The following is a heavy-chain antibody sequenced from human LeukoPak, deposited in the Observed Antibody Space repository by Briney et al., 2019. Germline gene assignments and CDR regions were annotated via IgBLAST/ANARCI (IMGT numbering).Heavy chain of an antibody. J-gene: IGHJ4*02. V-gene: IGHV3-23*01. CDR3: AKAVSVVVPAAMEDY. CDR2: ISGSGGST. CDR1: GFTFSNAW. Sequence: GGSLRLSCAASGFTFSNAWMSWVRQAPGKGLEWVSAISGSGGSTYYADSVKGRFTISRDNSKNTLYLQMNSLRAEDTAVYYCAKAVSVVVPAAMEDYWGQGTLVTVSS. D-gene: IGHD2-2*01.